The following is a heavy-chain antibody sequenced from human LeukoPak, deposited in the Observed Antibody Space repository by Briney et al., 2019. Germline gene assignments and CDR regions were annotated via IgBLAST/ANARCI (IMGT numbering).Heavy chain of an antibody. CDR2: IIPIFGTA. CDR1: GGTFSSYA. D-gene: IGHD5-24*01. CDR3: ARSGGTRDGYNFLFDY. Sequence: ASVKVSCKASGGTFSSYAISWVRQAPGQGLEWMGGIIPIFGTANYAQKFQGRVTITTDESTSTAYMELSSLRSEDTAVYYCARSGGTRDGYNFLFDYWGQGTLVTVSS. V-gene: IGHV1-69*05. J-gene: IGHJ4*02.